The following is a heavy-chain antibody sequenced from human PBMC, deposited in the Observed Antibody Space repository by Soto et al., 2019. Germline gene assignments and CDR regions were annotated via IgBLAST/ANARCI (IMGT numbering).Heavy chain of an antibody. D-gene: IGHD2-2*01. CDR2: IYYSGST. V-gene: IGHV4-31*02. Sequence: PSETLSLTCNISGGSIKSGQSYWSWLRQLPGKGPEYMGYIYYSGSTYYEPSFKSRMSISFDKPRNQFSLKLRSVTAADSAVYFCARGRLTTQRHLFDLWGPEALVTVSS. J-gene: IGHJ4*02. CDR3: ARGRLTTQRHLFDL. CDR1: GGSIKSGQSY.